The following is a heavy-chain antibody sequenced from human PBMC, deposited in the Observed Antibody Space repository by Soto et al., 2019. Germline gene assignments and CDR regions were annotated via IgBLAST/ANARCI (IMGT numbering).Heavy chain of an antibody. CDR1: GYTFTTFG. V-gene: IGHV1-18*01. D-gene: IGHD3-22*01. J-gene: IGHJ3*02. CDR2: ISAYTGST. Sequence: AAVKVSCKASGYTFTTFGISWVRQAPGQGLEWMGWISAYTGSTNYAQMLQGRVTMTTDTSTNTAYMELRSLRSDDTAVYYCARVLRVSSSWWRDSEIDSWGQGTMVTVTS. CDR3: ARVLRVSSSWWRDSEIDS.